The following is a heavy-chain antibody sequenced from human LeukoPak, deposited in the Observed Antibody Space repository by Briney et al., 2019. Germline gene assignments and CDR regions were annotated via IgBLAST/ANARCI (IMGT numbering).Heavy chain of an antibody. V-gene: IGHV3-48*01. CDR3: AKSGRYYYYGMDV. J-gene: IGHJ6*02. CDR2: ISSSSSII. CDR1: GFTFSSYW. Sequence: GGSLRLSCAASGFTFSSYWMNWVRQAPGKGLEWVSYISSSSSIIYYADSVKGRFTISRDNGKSSLYLQMNSLRAEDTAVYYCAKSGRYYYYGMDVWGQGTTVTVSS. D-gene: IGHD3-3*01.